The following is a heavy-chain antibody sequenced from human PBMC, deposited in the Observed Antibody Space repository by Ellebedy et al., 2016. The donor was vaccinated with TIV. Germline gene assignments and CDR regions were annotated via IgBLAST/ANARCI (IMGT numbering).Heavy chain of an antibody. V-gene: IGHV3-23*01. CDR2: TSGSSDSR. Sequence: PGGSLRLSCAASGFTFSNYAMNWVRQAPGKGPEWVSVTSGSSDSRDYADSVKGRFTISRDNSQNTLYLQMNSLTAGDTAVYYCARGGPGGDNWFFGLWGRGTRVTVSS. CDR3: ARGGPGGDNWFFGL. J-gene: IGHJ2*01. D-gene: IGHD3-10*01. CDR1: GFTFSNYA.